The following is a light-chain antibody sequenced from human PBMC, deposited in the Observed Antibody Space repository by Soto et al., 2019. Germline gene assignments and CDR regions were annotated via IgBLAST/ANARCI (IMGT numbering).Light chain of an antibody. J-gene: IGLJ2*01. CDR3: SSYTSRSTVI. V-gene: IGLV2-14*01. Sequence: QSALTQPASVSGSPGQSITISCTGTSSDVGGYNYVSWYQQHPGKAPKVMIYDVSNRPSGVSNRFSGSKSGNTASLTISGLQAEDEADYYCSSYTSRSTVIFGGGTKVTVL. CDR2: DVS. CDR1: SSDVGGYNY.